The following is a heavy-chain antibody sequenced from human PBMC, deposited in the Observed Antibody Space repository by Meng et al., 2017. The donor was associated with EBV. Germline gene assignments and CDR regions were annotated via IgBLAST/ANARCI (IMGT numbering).Heavy chain of an antibody. D-gene: IGHD2-21*01. CDR1: GDSISDYY. CDR3: ARVNSDCGGVMCYKGWFDP. V-gene: IGHV4-59*08. Sequence: QVPRQESGPGLGKPSETLSLTCTVSGDSISDYYWSWIRQPPGKGLEWIGYIHYSGSTYYNPSLKSRITISVDMSRNQFSLRLTSVTSADMAVYYCARVNSDCGGVMCYKGWFDPWGQGTLVTVSS. CDR2: IHYSGST. J-gene: IGHJ5*02.